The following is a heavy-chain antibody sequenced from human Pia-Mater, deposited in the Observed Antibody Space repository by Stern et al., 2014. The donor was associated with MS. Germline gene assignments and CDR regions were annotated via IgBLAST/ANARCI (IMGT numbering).Heavy chain of an antibody. CDR1: GGSISSSSYY. J-gene: IGHJ4*02. V-gene: IGHV4-39*01. CDR3: ARHGTNDYGDYASHY. Sequence: QVQLQESGPGLVKPSETLSLTCTVSGGSISSSSYYWGWIRQPPGKGLEWIGSIYYSGSTYYNPSLKSRVTISVDKAKNKFSLKLSSVTAADTAVYYCARHGTNDYGDYASHYWGQGTLVTVSS. CDR2: IYYSGST. D-gene: IGHD4-17*01.